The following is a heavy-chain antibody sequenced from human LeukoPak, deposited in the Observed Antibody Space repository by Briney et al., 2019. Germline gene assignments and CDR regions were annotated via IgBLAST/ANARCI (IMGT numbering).Heavy chain of an antibody. Sequence: GGSLLLSCAASGFTFNTYSLNWVRQAPGKGPEWVASISHSTTHVSYADSEKGRFTISSDNAKSSLCLQLDSLGAEDTAVYYCARQGYRHDRGEYYYSGLDVWGQGTTVTVSS. CDR2: ISHSTTHV. D-gene: IGHD5-12*01. CDR3: ARQGYRHDRGEYYYSGLDV. J-gene: IGHJ6*02. CDR1: GFTFNTYS. V-gene: IGHV3-21*01.